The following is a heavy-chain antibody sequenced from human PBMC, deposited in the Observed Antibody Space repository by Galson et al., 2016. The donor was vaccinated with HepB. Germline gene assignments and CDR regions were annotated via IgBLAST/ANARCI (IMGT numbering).Heavy chain of an antibody. Sequence: SLRLSCAASGFTFSTYGIHWVRQAPGKGLEWVTLISYDGSDKYYADSVKGRFTTSRDNSKNTVILHMNSLRDEDTAVYYCAKGFGDSDQRGYWGQGTLVIVSS. CDR3: AKGFGDSDQRGY. D-gene: IGHD3-10*01. J-gene: IGHJ4*02. CDR2: ISYDGSDK. CDR1: GFTFSTYG. V-gene: IGHV3-30*18.